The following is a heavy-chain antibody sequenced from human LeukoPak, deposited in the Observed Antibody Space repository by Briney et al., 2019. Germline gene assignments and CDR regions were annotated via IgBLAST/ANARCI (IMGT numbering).Heavy chain of an antibody. CDR1: GFTFSDYY. J-gene: IGHJ4*02. CDR3: ARGAVVIAQEYYFDY. CDR2: ISSGGSSI. V-gene: IGHV3-11*01. D-gene: IGHD2-21*01. Sequence: GGSLRLSCAASGFTFSDYYMNWIRQAPGKGLEWVSYISSGGSSIYYADSVKGRFTISRDNAKSSLYMQMNSLRAEDTAVYYCARGAVVIAQEYYFDYWGQGTLVTVSS.